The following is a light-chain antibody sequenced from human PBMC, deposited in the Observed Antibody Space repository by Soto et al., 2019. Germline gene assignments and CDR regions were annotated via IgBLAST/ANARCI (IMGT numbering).Light chain of an antibody. CDR1: QNVSTY. V-gene: IGKV3-11*01. CDR3: QQRTNWLT. J-gene: IGKJ3*01. CDR2: DAS. Sequence: EIVLTQSPATLSLSPGERVTLSCRASQNVSTYLAWYQQKPGQAPRLLIYDASDRSTGIPARFSGSGSGTDFTLTISRPEPEDSAVYYCQQRTNWLTFGPGTKVDIK.